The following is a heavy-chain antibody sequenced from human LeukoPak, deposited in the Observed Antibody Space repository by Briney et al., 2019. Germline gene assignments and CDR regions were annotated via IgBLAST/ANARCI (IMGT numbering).Heavy chain of an antibody. CDR2: IYYSGST. D-gene: IGHD3-9*01. J-gene: IGHJ4*02. Sequence: SETLSLTCTVSGGSISSSSYYWGWIRQPPGQGLEWIGSIYYSGSTYYNPSLKSRVTISVDTSKNQFSLKLSSVTAADTAVYYCARLTNYDILTGYYNVIMDFDYWGQGTLVTVSS. CDR3: ARLTNYDILTGYYNVIMDFDY. V-gene: IGHV4-39*01. CDR1: GGSISSSSYY.